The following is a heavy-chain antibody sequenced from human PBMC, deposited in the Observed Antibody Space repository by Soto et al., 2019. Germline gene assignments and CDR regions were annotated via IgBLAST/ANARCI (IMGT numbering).Heavy chain of an antibody. V-gene: IGHV1-8*01. CDR2: MNPNSGNT. J-gene: IGHJ4*02. CDR1: GYTFTSYD. CDR3: ATKGSANYDFWSGYPVDY. Sequence: VASVKVSCKASGYTFTSYDINWVRQATGQGLEWMGWMNPNSGNTGYAQKFQGRVTMTRNTSISTAYMKLSSLRSEDTAVYYCATKGSANYDFWSGYPVDYWGQGTLVTVSS. D-gene: IGHD3-3*01.